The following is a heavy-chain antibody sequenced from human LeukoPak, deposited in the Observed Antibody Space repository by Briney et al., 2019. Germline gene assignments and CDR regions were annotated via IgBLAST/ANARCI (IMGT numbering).Heavy chain of an antibody. CDR3: ARDPSNSVGNRIYFDF. D-gene: IGHD5/OR15-5a*01. V-gene: IGHV1-18*01. J-gene: IGHJ4*02. CDR1: GYTFRSHG. CDR2: ISCYDGTT. Sequence: ASVKVSCKASGYTFRSHGINWVRQAPGQGLEWMGWISCYDGTTKYAQKFQGRVILTTDSSTRTAYMELKNLRSDDTAVYYCARDPSNSVGNRIYFDFWGQGTLVTVS.